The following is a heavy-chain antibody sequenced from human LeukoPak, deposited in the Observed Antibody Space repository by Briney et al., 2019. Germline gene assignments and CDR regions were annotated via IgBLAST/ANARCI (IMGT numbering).Heavy chain of an antibody. J-gene: IGHJ4*02. V-gene: IGHV3-30*02. Sequence: GGSLRLSCAASGFSFSTSGMHWIRQAPGKELEWVAFIQSDGGNEYYADSVKGRFTISRDNSKNTVHLQMNSLRAEDTAMYYCVRDGAHWDLDYWGQGTLVTVSS. CDR3: VRDGAHWDLDY. CDR1: GFSFSTSG. CDR2: IQSDGGNE. D-gene: IGHD7-27*01.